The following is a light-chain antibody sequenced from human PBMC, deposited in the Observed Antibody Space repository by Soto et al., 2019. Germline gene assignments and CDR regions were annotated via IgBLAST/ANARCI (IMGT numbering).Light chain of an antibody. V-gene: IGKV3-20*01. CDR3: QQYGSSPGYT. CDR2: GAS. CDR1: QRVSSSY. Sequence: EIALTQSPGTLSLSPGERATLSCRASQRVSSSYLAWYQQKPGQAPRLLIYGASSRATGIPDRFSGSGSGTDFTLNISRLEPEDFAVYYCQQYGSSPGYTFGQGTKLEIK. J-gene: IGKJ2*01.